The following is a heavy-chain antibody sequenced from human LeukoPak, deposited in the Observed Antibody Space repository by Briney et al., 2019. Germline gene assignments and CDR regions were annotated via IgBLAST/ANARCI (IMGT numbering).Heavy chain of an antibody. CDR1: GFTFSSYE. D-gene: IGHD3-10*02. J-gene: IGHJ6*04. V-gene: IGHV3-48*03. Sequence: GGSLRLSCAASGFTFSSYEMNWVRQAPGKGLEWVSSISSGGSTTYYADSVKGRFTISRDNAKNSLYLQMNSLRAEDTAVYYCAELGITMIGGVWGRGTTVTISS. CDR3: AELGITMIGGV. CDR2: ISSGGSTT.